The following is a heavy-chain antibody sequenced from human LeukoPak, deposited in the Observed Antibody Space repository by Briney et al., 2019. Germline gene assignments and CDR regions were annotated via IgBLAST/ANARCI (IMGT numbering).Heavy chain of an antibody. D-gene: IGHD3-22*01. CDR1: GFTFSNYG. J-gene: IGHJ4*02. Sequence: QPGRSLRLSCAASGFTFSNYGMHWVRQAPGKGLEWVAVIWYDGGNKYYADSVKGRFIISRDNSKNTLYLQMNSLRAEDTAVYYCARDISGYYYFDYWGQGTLVTVSS. V-gene: IGHV3-33*01. CDR2: IWYDGGNK. CDR3: ARDISGYYYFDY.